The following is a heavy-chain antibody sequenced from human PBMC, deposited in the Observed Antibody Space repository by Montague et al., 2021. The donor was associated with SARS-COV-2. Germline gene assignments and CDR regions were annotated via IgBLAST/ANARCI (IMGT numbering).Heavy chain of an antibody. D-gene: IGHD1-1*01. CDR3: ARHRRSRYGNFDY. CDR1: GGSISSYY. V-gene: IGHV4-59*08. CDR2: IYYSGST. Sequence: SETLSLTCTVSGGSISSYYWSWIRQPPGKGLEWIGYIYYSGSTNPNPSLKSRVTISVDTSKNQFPLTLNSVTAADTAVYYCARHRRSRYGNFDYWGQGTLVTVSS. J-gene: IGHJ4*02.